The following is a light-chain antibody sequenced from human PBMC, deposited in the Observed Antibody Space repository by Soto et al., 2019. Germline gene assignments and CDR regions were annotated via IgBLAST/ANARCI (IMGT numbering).Light chain of an antibody. CDR1: SSDVGGYSY. J-gene: IGLJ1*01. CDR2: DVS. Sequence: QSALTQPASVSGSPGQSITISCTGTSSDVGGYSYVSWYQQYPGKAPKLMIYDVSNRPSGVSNRFSGSKSGNTASLTISGLQAEDEADYYCSSYTSRTTPLVFGTGTQLTVL. V-gene: IGLV2-14*03. CDR3: SSYTSRTTPLV.